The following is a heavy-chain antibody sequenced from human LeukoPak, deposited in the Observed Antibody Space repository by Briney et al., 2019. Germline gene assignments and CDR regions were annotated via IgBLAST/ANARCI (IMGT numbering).Heavy chain of an antibody. D-gene: IGHD1-1*01. CDR1: GGSFSGYY. CDR3: ARKNVGSWQTLDY. J-gene: IGHJ4*02. CDR2: VNHDGST. Sequence: SETLSLTCAVYGGSFSGYYWSWIRQPPGKGLEWIGEVNHDGSTNYNPSLKSRVIIPVDTSKNQFSLKLTSVTAADTAVYYCARKNVGSWQTLDYWDQGTLITVSS. V-gene: IGHV4-34*01.